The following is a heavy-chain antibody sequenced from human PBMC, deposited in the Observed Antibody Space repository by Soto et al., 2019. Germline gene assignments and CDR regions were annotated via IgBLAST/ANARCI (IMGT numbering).Heavy chain of an antibody. CDR1: GYTFTIYA. V-gene: IGHV1-3*01. Sequence: ASLKVSCKASGYTFTIYAMHWVRQAPGQRLEWMGWINAGNGNTKYSQKFQGRVTITRDTSASTAYMELSSLRSEDTAVYYCAMYDILNNWFDPWGQGTLVTVS. CDR3: AMYDILNNWFDP. D-gene: IGHD3-9*01. CDR2: INAGNGNT. J-gene: IGHJ5*02.